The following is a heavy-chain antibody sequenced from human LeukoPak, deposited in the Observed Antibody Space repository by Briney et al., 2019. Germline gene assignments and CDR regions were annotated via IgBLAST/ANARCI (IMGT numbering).Heavy chain of an antibody. V-gene: IGHV1-2*02. Sequence: ASVKVSCKASGYTFTGVYMHWVRQALGEGLEWMGWINPNSGSTNYAQKFQGRVTMTRDTSISTAYMELSRLRSDDTAVYYCARDLGGAVGYWGQGTLVTVSS. D-gene: IGHD3-16*01. CDR2: INPNSGST. CDR1: GYTFTGVY. CDR3: ARDLGGAVGY. J-gene: IGHJ4*02.